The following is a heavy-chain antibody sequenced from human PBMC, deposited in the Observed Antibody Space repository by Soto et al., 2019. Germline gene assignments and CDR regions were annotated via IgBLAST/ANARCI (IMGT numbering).Heavy chain of an antibody. V-gene: IGHV3-15*01. D-gene: IGHD2-21*01. CDR3: ATDLPTAGDGEFDY. Sequence: GPLRLSCAASGFTFTTAWMIWVRQAPGKGLEWVGHIKTKTEGEATNYATPVKGRFSISRDDSTNTQSLQMNSLKSEDTAVYYCATDLPTAGDGEFDYCGQGSLVTVSS. CDR1: GFTFTTAW. CDR2: IKTKTEGEAT. J-gene: IGHJ4*02.